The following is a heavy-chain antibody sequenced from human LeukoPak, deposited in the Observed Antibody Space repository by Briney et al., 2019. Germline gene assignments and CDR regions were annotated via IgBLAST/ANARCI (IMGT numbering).Heavy chain of an antibody. CDR2: IWYDRSNK. CDR1: GFTFSSYW. D-gene: IGHD1-1*01. J-gene: IGHJ4*02. CDR3: AKTRNQQEMATAYFDY. V-gene: IGHV3-33*06. Sequence: GGSLRLSCAASGFTFSSYWMSWVRQAPGKGLEWVAVIWYDRSNKYYADSVKGRFTISRDNPRHTLYLQMNNLRAEDTAVYFCAKTRNQQEMATAYFDYWGQGTLVTVSS.